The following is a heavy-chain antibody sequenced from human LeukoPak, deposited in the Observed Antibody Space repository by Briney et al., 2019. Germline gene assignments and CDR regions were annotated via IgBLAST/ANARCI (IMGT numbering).Heavy chain of an antibody. CDR3: AKNAAGIVLMIYAPLDS. CDR1: GFTFGMYA. J-gene: IGHJ4*02. V-gene: IGHV3-23*01. D-gene: IGHD2-8*01. Sequence: GGSLRLSCAASGFTFGMYAMSWVRQAPGKGLEWVSTLSGSGGSTYYADSVKGRFTISGDESKNTLSLQMNSLRPEDTAIYYCAKNAAGIVLMIYAPLDSWGQGTLVTVSS. CDR2: LSGSGGST.